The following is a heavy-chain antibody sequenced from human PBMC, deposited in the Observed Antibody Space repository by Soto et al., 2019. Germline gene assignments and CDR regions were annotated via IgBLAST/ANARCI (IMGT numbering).Heavy chain of an antibody. J-gene: IGHJ3*02. CDR2: IYYSGST. V-gene: IGHV4-59*01. Sequence: ETLSLTCTVSGGSISSYYWSWIRQPPGKGLEWIGYIYYSGSTNYNPSLKSRVTISVDTSKNQFSLKLSSVTAADTAVYYCDSXXXXMPXXEPLRAFDIWGQGTMVTASS. CDR3: DSXXXXMPXXEPLRAFDI. D-gene: IGHD2-2*01. CDR1: GGSISSYY.